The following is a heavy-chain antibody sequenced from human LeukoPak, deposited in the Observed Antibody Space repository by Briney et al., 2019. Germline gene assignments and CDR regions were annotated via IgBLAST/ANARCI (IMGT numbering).Heavy chain of an antibody. Sequence: ASVKVSCKASGGTFSSSAISWVRQAPGQGLEWMGGIIPIFGTANYAQKFQGRVTITADKSTSTAYMELSSLRSDDTAVYYCARVGGDIVVVPAALDYYYYYMDVWGKGTTVTVSS. J-gene: IGHJ6*03. D-gene: IGHD2-2*01. V-gene: IGHV1-69*06. CDR2: IIPIFGTA. CDR3: ARVGGDIVVVPAALDYYYYYMDV. CDR1: GGTFSSSA.